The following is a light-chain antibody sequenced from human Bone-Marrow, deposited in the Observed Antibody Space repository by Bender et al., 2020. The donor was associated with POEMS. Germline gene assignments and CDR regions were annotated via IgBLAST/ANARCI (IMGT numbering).Light chain of an antibody. CDR3: SSYGTGNTLFYV. CDR1: SNDVGGYDY. V-gene: IGLV2-14*03. J-gene: IGLJ1*01. Sequence: QSALTQPASVSGSPGQSITISCTGTSNDVGGYDYVSWYQQHPGKAPQLIIYDVVNRPSGISTRFSGSKSGNTASLTISGLQAEDEADYYCSSYGTGNTLFYVFGTGTKVTVL. CDR2: DVV.